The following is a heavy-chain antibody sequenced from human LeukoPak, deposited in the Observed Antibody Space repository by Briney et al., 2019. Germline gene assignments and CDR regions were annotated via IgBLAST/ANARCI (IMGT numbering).Heavy chain of an antibody. CDR1: GFTFDTYW. J-gene: IGHJ4*02. CDR2: IKADGSDK. CDR3: ARGSGLSDY. D-gene: IGHD3-3*01. V-gene: IGHV3-7*01. Sequence: GGSLRLSCAASGFTFDTYWMNWVRQAPGKGLEWVANIKADGSDKYYVESVKGRFTISRDNAKNSLYLQMNSLRAEDMAVYYCARGSGLSDYWGQGTLVTVSS.